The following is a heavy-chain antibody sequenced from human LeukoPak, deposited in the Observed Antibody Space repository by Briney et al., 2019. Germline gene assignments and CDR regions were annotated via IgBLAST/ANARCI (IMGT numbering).Heavy chain of an antibody. J-gene: IGHJ3*02. CDR2: ISAYNGNT. V-gene: IGHV1-18*01. CDR1: GYTFTSYG. D-gene: IGHD6-19*01. Sequence: GASVKVSCKASGYTFTSYGISWVRQAPGQGLEWMGWISAYNGNTNYAQKLQGRVTMTTDTSTSTVYMELRSLRSDDTAVYYCARVGGWSDDAFDIWGQGTMVTVSS. CDR3: ARVGGWSDDAFDI.